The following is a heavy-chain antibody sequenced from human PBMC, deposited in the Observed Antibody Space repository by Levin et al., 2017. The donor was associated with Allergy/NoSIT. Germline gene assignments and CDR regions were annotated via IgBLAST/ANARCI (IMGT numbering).Heavy chain of an antibody. CDR2: IYWDDDK. V-gene: IGHV2-5*02. CDR3: ALVAGYSSGWYEPLLRYFDY. CDR1: GFSLSTSGVG. D-gene: IGHD6-19*01. J-gene: IGHJ4*02. Sequence: NGSGPTLVKPTQTLTLTCTFSGFSLSTSGVGVGWIRQPPGKALEWLALIYWDDDKRYSPSLKSRLTITKDTSKNQVVLTMTNMDPVDTATYYCALVAGYSSGWYEPLLRYFDYWGQGTLVTVSS.